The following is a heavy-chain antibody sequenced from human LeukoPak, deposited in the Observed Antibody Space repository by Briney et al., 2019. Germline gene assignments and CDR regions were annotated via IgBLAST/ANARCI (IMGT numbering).Heavy chain of an antibody. CDR2: MNPNSGNT. D-gene: IGHD6-19*01. V-gene: IGHV1-8*01. CDR1: GYTFTSYD. Sequence: ASVKVSCKASGYTFTSYDLNWVRQATGQGLEWMGWMNPNSGNTGYAQKFQGRVTITRNTSISTAYMELSSLRSEDTAVYYCAKEQWPRAFGIWGQGTMVTVSS. CDR3: AKEQWPRAFGI. J-gene: IGHJ3*02.